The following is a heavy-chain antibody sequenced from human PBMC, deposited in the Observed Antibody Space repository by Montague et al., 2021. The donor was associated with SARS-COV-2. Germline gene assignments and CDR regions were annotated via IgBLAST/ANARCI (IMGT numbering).Heavy chain of an antibody. CDR1: GGSISSADYY. Sequence: TLSLTCTVSGGSISSADYYWGWIRQPPGKGLEWIGSIFYSGTTYHSPSLKSRSTISLDTSKNQFSLKLTSVTAADTAVYYCARVRDSSCYDYWGQGTLGTGSS. D-gene: IGHD3-22*01. CDR3: ARVRDSSCYDY. CDR2: IFYSGTT. J-gene: IGHJ4*02. V-gene: IGHV4-30-4*01.